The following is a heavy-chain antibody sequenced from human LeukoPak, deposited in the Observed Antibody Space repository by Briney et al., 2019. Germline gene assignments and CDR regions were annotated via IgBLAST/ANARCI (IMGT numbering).Heavy chain of an antibody. V-gene: IGHV1-69*04. CDR1: GGTFSSYA. D-gene: IGHD3-10*01. CDR2: IIPILGIA. CDR3: AREQPGTNWFDP. J-gene: IGHJ5*02. Sequence: GASVKVSCKASGGTFSSYAISWVRQAPGQGLEWMGRIIPILGIANYAQKFQGRVTITADKSTSTAYMELRSLRSDDTAVYYCAREQPGTNWFDPWGQGTLVTVSS.